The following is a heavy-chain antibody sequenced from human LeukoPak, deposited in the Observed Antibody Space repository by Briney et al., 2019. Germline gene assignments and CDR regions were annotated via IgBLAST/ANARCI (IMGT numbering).Heavy chain of an antibody. CDR2: ISSSGSTI. J-gene: IGHJ6*02. CDR3: ARATPARAKVYYYYYGMDV. V-gene: IGHV3-48*03. Sequence: GGSLRLSCAASGFTFSSYEMNWVRQAPGKGLEWVSYISSSGSTIYYADSVKGRFTISRDNAKNSLYLQMNSLRAEDTAVYYCARATPARAKVYYYYYGMDVWGQGTTVTVSS. CDR1: GFTFSSYE.